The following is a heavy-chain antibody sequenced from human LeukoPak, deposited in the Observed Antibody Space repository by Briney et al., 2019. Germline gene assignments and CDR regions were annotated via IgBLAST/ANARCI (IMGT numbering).Heavy chain of an antibody. D-gene: IGHD5-12*01. V-gene: IGHV3-66*02. J-gene: IGHJ4*02. CDR1: GFTVSSNY. CDR2: IYSGGSK. CDR3: ASIDIVATIWVYFDY. Sequence: GGSLRLSCAASGFTVSSNYMSWVRQAPGKGLEWVSVIYSGGSKYYADSVKGRLTISTDNSKNTLYLQMNSLRAEDTAVYYCASIDIVATIWVYFDYWGQGTLVTVSS.